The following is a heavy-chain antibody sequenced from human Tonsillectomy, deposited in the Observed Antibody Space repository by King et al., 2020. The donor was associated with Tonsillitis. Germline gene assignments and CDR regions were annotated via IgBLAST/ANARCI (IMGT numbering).Heavy chain of an antibody. J-gene: IGHJ5*02. D-gene: IGHD6-19*01. V-gene: IGHV2-5*02. CDR3: AHRRGRGQWLEGLNWFDL. Sequence: TLKESGPTLVKPTQTLTLTCTFSGFSLSTSGVGVVWIRHPPGNALEWLALIYWDDYERYSPCLRSRLTITNDTSKNQVVLPMTNMDPVDTATYFCAHRRGRGQWLEGLNWFDLWGQGTLVTVSS. CDR1: GFSLSTSGVG. CDR2: IYWDDYE.